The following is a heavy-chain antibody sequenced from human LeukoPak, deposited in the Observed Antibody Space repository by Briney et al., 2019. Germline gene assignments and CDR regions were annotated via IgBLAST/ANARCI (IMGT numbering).Heavy chain of an antibody. Sequence: GGSLRLSCAASGFTFSNAWMNWVRQAPGKGLEWVSSISSSSSYIYYADSVKGRFTISRDNAKNSLYLQMNSLRAEDTAVYYCARDRGGDSSGFYPDYWGQGTLVTVSS. J-gene: IGHJ4*02. CDR1: GFTFSNAW. D-gene: IGHD3-22*01. CDR3: ARDRGGDSSGFYPDY. CDR2: ISSSSSYI. V-gene: IGHV3-21*01.